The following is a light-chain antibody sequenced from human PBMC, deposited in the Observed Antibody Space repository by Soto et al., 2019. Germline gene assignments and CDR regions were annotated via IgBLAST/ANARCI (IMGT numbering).Light chain of an antibody. J-gene: IGLJ2*01. CDR1: SSDVGGYNY. CDR2: EVS. V-gene: IGLV2-14*01. CDR3: SSYTRRSPLV. Sequence: QSALTQPASVSGSPGQSITISCTGTSSDVGGYNYVSWYQQHPGKAPKLMIYEVSNRPSGVSNRFSGSKSGNTGSLTISGAQAEGEAEYYCSSYTRRSPLVFGGRTKLTVL.